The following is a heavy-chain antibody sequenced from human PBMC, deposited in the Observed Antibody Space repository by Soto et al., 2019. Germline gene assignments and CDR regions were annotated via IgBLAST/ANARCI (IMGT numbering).Heavy chain of an antibody. CDR1: GGSVSSGSYY. J-gene: IGHJ5*02. Sequence: SETLSLTCTVSGGSVSSGSYYWSWIRQPPGKGLEWIGYIYYSGSTNYNPSLKSRVTISVDTSKNQFSLKLSSVTAADTAVYYCARGGTIGYCSSTSCYRNWFDPWGQGTLVTVSS. D-gene: IGHD2-2*02. CDR2: IYYSGST. CDR3: ARGGTIGYCSSTSCYRNWFDP. V-gene: IGHV4-61*01.